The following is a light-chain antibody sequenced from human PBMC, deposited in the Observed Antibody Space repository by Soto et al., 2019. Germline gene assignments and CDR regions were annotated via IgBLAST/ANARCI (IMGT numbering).Light chain of an antibody. Sequence: EIVLTQSPGTLSLSPGEGATLSCRASQTVSSSYFAWYQQKPGQAPRLLISGASSRATAVPDRFSGSGSGTDFTLPISRLEPEDFAVYYWHQYGSSPWTFGQGTKEEIQ. J-gene: IGKJ1*01. V-gene: IGKV3-20*01. CDR2: GAS. CDR3: HQYGSSPWT. CDR1: QTVSSSY.